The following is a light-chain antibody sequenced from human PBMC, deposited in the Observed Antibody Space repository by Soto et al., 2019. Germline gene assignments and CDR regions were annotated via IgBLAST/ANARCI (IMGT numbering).Light chain of an antibody. CDR1: SSDVGGYNY. Sequence: QSVLTQPASVSLSPGQSITISCTGTSSDVGGYNYVSWYQQHPGKAPKLMIYEVSNRPSGVSNRFSGSKSGNTASLTISGLQAEDEADYYCSSYTSSSTGVFGTGTKVTVL. CDR2: EVS. CDR3: SSYTSSSTGV. V-gene: IGLV2-14*01. J-gene: IGLJ1*01.